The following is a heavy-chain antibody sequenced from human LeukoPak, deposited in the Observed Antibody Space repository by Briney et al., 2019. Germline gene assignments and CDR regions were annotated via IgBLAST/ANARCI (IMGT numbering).Heavy chain of an antibody. J-gene: IGHJ4*02. D-gene: IGHD3-16*01. CDR2: INPNSGDT. CDR3: ATQRGSYRWGTDFDY. V-gene: IGHV1-2*02. Sequence: ASVKVSCKASGYTFTGYYMHWVRQAPGQGLEWMGWINPNSGDTKYAQKFQGRVTVTRDTSISTAYMELSRLRSDDTAVYYCATQRGSYRWGTDFDYWGQGTLVTVSS. CDR1: GYTFTGYY.